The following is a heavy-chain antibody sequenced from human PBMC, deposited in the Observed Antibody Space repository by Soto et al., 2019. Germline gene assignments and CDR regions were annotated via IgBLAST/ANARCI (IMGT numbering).Heavy chain of an antibody. Sequence: QVLLQEPGPGLVKPSGTLSLTCTVSGGSVTTSKWWSWVRQTPGKGLEWIGEVYPSGTTNYNPSLEGRVTISVDKSNNQFSLRLTSVTAADTAIYFCARARVTVAARPDAFDVWGQGTLVTVSS. CDR2: VYPSGTT. CDR1: GGSVTTSKW. V-gene: IGHV4-4*02. D-gene: IGHD6-6*01. J-gene: IGHJ3*01. CDR3: ARARVTVAARPDAFDV.